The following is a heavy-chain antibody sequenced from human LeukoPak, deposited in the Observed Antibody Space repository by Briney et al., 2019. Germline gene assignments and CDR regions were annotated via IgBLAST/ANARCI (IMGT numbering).Heavy chain of an antibody. J-gene: IGHJ3*02. V-gene: IGHV3-11*04. CDR3: ARSRIAARRNAFDI. D-gene: IGHD6-6*01. Sequence: GGSLRLSCAASGFTFSDYYMSWIRQAPGKGLEWVSYISSSGSTIYYADSVKGRFTISRDNAKNSLYLQMNSLRAEDTAVYYCARSRIAARRNAFDIWGQGTMVTVSS. CDR2: ISSSGSTI. CDR1: GFTFSDYY.